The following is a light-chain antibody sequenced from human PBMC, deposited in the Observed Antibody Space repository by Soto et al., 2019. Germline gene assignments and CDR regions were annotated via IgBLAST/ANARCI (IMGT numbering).Light chain of an antibody. CDR1: QSVSNSY. Sequence: EIVLTQSPGTLSLSPGERATLSCRASQSVSNSYLAWYQHKPGQSPRLLIYGASSRATGIPGRFSGSGSGTDFTLTISGLEPEDFAVYYCQQYGSSPFTFGPGAKVDIK. J-gene: IGKJ3*01. CDR2: GAS. CDR3: QQYGSSPFT. V-gene: IGKV3-20*01.